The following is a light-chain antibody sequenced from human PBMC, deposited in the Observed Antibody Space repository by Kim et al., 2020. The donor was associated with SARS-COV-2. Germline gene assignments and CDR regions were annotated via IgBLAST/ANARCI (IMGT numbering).Light chain of an antibody. Sequence: FMLTQPHSVSESPGKTVTISCTGSSGSIASNYVQWYQQRPGSAPTTVIYEDNQRPSGVPDRFSGSIDSSSNSASLTISGLKTEDEAYYYCQSYDSSNLWVFGGGTQLTVL. J-gene: IGLJ3*02. CDR1: SGSIASNY. V-gene: IGLV6-57*02. CDR2: EDN. CDR3: QSYDSSNLWV.